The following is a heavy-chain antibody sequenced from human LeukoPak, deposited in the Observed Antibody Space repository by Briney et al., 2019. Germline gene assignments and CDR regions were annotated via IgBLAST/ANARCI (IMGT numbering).Heavy chain of an antibody. Sequence: ASVKVSCKASGYTFTSYAMNWVRQAPGQGLEWMGWINTNTGNPTYAQGFTGRFVFSLDTSVSTAYLQISSLKAEDTAVYYCARAGPYYDFWSGYYSLHYYYYGMDVWGQGTTVTVSS. CDR1: GYTFTSYA. CDR3: ARAGPYYDFWSGYYSLHYYYYGMDV. J-gene: IGHJ6*02. V-gene: IGHV7-4-1*02. D-gene: IGHD3-3*01. CDR2: INTNTGNP.